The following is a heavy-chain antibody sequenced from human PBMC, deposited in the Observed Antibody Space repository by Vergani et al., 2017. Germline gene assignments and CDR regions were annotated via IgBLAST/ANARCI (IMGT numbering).Heavy chain of an antibody. V-gene: IGHV1-69*13. Sequence: QVQLVQSGAEVKKPGSSVKVSCKASGGTFSSYAISWVRQAPGQGLEWMGRIIPIFGTANYAQKFQGRVTITADESTSTAYMELSSLRSEDTAVYYCVGTHDYGGNQRGGLDWYCDLWGRGTLVTVSA. CDR2: IIPIFGTA. CDR3: VGTHDYGGNQRGGLDWYCDL. CDR1: GGTFSSYA. J-gene: IGHJ2*01. D-gene: IGHD4-23*01.